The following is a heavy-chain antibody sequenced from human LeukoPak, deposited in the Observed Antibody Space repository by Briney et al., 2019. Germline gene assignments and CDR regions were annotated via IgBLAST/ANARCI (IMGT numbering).Heavy chain of an antibody. CDR1: GFTFNSYA. CDR3: AKVHDYGGNSFHF. J-gene: IGHJ1*01. Sequence: GSLRLSCAASGFTFNSYAMSWVRQAPGKGLEWVSAISASGDSTYYADSVKGRFTISRDNSKNTLYLQTNTLRAEDTAVYYCAKVHDYGGNSFHFWGQGTLVTVSS. D-gene: IGHD4-23*01. V-gene: IGHV3-23*01. CDR2: ISASGDST.